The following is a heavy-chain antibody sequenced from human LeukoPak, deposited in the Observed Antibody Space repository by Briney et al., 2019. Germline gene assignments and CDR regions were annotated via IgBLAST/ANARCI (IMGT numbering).Heavy chain of an antibody. CDR1: GFTFSSYW. V-gene: IGHV3-74*01. J-gene: IGHJ6*03. D-gene: IGHD4/OR15-4a*01. CDR2: IKTDGSST. CDR3: ARDRETNYIYYYMDV. Sequence: GGSVRLSCAASGFTFSSYWMHWVRQAPGKGLVWVSRIKTDGSSTSYADSVKGRFTISRDNAKNTLYLQMHSLRAEDTAVYYCARDRETNYIYYYMDVWGKGTTVTVSS.